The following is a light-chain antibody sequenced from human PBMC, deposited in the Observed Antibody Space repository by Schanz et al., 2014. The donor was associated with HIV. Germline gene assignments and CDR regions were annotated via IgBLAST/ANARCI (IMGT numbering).Light chain of an antibody. CDR2: GAS. J-gene: IGKJ2*01. CDR3: QQYGSSPYT. CDR1: QSVSSNY. Sequence: EIVLTQSPGTLSLSPGERATLSCRASQSVSSNYLVWYQQKPGQAPRLLIYGASIRATGIPDRFSGSGSGTDFTLTISSLEPEDFAVYYCQQYGSSPYTFGQGTKLEIK. V-gene: IGKV3-20*01.